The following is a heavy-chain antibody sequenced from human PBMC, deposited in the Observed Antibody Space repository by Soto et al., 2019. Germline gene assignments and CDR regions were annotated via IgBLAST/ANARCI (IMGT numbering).Heavy chain of an antibody. Sequence: EVQVLESGGGLVQPGGSLRLPCAASGFTFGNYAVSGVGQSPGGGREWVAFISDKGGSTKYADSVNGRFTISRDNSRNTLSLQMDTLRAEDTAVYYCARLPYSYVSLYFFDFWGQGSLVTVSS. CDR3: ARLPYSYVSLYFFDF. D-gene: IGHD5-18*01. CDR1: GFTFGNYA. CDR2: ISDKGGST. J-gene: IGHJ4*02. V-gene: IGHV3-23*01.